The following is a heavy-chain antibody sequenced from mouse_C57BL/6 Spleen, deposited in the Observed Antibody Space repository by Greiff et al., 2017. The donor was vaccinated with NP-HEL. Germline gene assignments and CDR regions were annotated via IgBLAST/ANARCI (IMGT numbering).Heavy chain of an antibody. V-gene: IGHV1-47*01. CDR3: AMGYYGSSPYYYAMDY. J-gene: IGHJ4*01. CDR1: GYTFTTYP. Sequence: QVQLQQSGAELVKPGASVKMSCKASGYTFTTYPIEWMKQNHGKSLEWIGNFHPYNDDTKYNEKFKGKATLTVEKSSSTVYLELSRLTSDDSAVYYCAMGYYGSSPYYYAMDYWGQGTSVTVSS. D-gene: IGHD1-1*01. CDR2: FHPYNDDT.